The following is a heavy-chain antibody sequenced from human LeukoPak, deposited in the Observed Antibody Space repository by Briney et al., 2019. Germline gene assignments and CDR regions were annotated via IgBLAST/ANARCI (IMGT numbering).Heavy chain of an antibody. J-gene: IGHJ3*02. V-gene: IGHV4-38-2*02. CDR2: IYHSGST. CDR1: GYSIISGYY. Sequence: SETLSLTCTVSGYSIISGYYWGWIRQPPGKGLEWIGSIYHSGSTYDNPSLKSRATISVDMSKNQFSLILNSVTAADTAVYYCARSDNSDALDAFDIWGPGTLVTVSS. D-gene: IGHD6-19*01. CDR3: ARSDNSDALDAFDI.